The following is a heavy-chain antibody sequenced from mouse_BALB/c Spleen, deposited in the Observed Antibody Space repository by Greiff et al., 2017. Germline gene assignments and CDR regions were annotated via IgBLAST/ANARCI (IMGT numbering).Heavy chain of an antibody. V-gene: IGHV1S137*01. CDR2: ISTYYGDA. CDR1: GYTFTDYA. J-gene: IGHJ4*01. Sequence: QVQLKESGAELVRPGVSVKISCKGSGYTFTDYAMHWVKQSHAKSLEWIGVISTYYGDASYNQKFKGKATMTVDKSSSTAYMELARLTSEDSAIYYCARGEYGNYVDAMDYWGQGTSVTVSS. D-gene: IGHD2-10*02. CDR3: ARGEYGNYVDAMDY.